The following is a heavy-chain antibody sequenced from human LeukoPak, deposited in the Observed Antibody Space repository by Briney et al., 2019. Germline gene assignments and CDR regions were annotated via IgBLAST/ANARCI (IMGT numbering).Heavy chain of an antibody. V-gene: IGHV3-23*01. Sequence: PGGSLRLSCTASGFTLSSYEMSWIRQAPGKGLEWVSSIDYSGGSTYYADSVKGRFTISRDNSKNTLYLQLNSLRVEDTAVYYCATLSVVVLPAELNWGQGTLVTVSS. CDR3: ATLSVVVLPAELN. D-gene: IGHD2-15*01. J-gene: IGHJ4*02. CDR2: IDYSGGST. CDR1: GFTLSSYE.